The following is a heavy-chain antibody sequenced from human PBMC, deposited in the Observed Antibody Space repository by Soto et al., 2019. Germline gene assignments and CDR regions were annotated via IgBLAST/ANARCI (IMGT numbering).Heavy chain of an antibody. CDR1: GGSISSSSYY. CDR2: IYFSGST. V-gene: IGHV4-39*01. CDR3: ASQSIAARPGWFDP. Sequence: SETLSLTCTVSGGSISSSSYYWGWIRQPPGKGLEWIGGIYFSGSTYYNPSLKSRVTISVDTAKNQFSLKLVSVTAADTAVYYCASQSIAARPGWFDPWGQGTLVTVSS. J-gene: IGHJ5*02. D-gene: IGHD6-6*01.